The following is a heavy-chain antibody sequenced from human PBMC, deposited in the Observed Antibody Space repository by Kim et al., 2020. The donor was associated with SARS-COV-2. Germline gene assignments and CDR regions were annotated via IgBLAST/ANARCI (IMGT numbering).Heavy chain of an antibody. J-gene: IGHJ6*03. V-gene: IGHV6-1*01. Sequence: SQTLSLTCAISGDSVTRNSAGWNWIRQSPSRGIEWLGRTYYRSKWFDDYAVSVKSRVTINPDTARNQLSLQLNSVTPEDTAVYYCARDGPDYYYMDVWGKGTTVLVSS. CDR1: GDSVTRNSAG. CDR3: ARDGPDYYYMDV. CDR2: TYYRSKWFD.